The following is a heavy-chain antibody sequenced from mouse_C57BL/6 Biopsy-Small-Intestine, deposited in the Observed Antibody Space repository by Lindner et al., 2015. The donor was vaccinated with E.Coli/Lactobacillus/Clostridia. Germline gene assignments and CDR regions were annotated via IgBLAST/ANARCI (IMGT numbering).Heavy chain of an antibody. D-gene: IGHD1-1*01. CDR1: GYSFTGYF. CDR3: ARGPYYYGSSYYAMDY. CDR2: INPYNGDT. V-gene: IGHV1-20*01. Sequence: VQLQESGPELVKPGDSVKISCKASGYSFTGYFMNWVMQSHGKSLEWIGRINPYNGDTFYNQKFKGKATLTVDKSSSTAHMELRSLTSEDSAVYYCARGPYYYGSSYYAMDYWGQGTSVTVSS. J-gene: IGHJ4*01.